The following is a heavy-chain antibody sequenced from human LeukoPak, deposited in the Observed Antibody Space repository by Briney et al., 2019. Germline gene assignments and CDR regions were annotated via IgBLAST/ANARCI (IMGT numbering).Heavy chain of an antibody. J-gene: IGHJ4*02. D-gene: IGHD6-19*01. V-gene: IGHV3-23*01. CDR3: AKVYHDSGCLIDY. Sequence: GGSLRLSCAASGFTFINYAMTWVRQAPGKGLEWVSTIRNNGATTDYADSVKGRFTISRDDSKNTLYLQMNSLRAEDTAVYYCAKVYHDSGCLIDYWGQGTLVTVSS. CDR2: IRNNGATT. CDR1: GFTFINYA.